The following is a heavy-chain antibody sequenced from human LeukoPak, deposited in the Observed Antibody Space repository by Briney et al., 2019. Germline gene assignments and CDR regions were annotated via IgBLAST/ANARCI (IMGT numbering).Heavy chain of an antibody. Sequence: PGGSLRLSCAASGFTFSDYYMSWIRQAPGKGLEWVSYISSSGSTIYYADSVKGRFTISRDNAKNSLYLQMNSLRAEDTAVYYCARDGDIVVVPAARPTRSGAFDIWGQGTMVTVSS. CDR2: ISSSGSTI. J-gene: IGHJ3*02. CDR1: GFTFSDYY. D-gene: IGHD2-2*01. CDR3: ARDGDIVVVPAARPTRSGAFDI. V-gene: IGHV3-11*01.